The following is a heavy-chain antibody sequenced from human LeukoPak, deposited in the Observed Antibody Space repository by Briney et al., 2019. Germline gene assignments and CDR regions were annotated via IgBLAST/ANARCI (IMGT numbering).Heavy chain of an antibody. V-gene: IGHV3-21*01. D-gene: IGHD3-10*01. J-gene: IGHJ3*02. CDR1: GFTFSTYS. Sequence: GGSLRLSCAASGFTFSTYSMNWVRQASGKGLEWVSSISSRGTYIYYADSVKGRFTISRDNAKNSLYLQMNSLRAEDTAVYYCARLRFGEFEDASDIWGQGTMVSVSS. CDR3: ARLRFGEFEDASDI. CDR2: ISSRGTYI.